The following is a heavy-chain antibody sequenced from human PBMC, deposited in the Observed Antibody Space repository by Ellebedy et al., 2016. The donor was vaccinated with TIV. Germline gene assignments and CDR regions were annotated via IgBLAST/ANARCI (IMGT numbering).Heavy chain of an antibody. J-gene: IGHJ6*02. CDR3: ARDQTKMVRGVIMDESYGMDV. CDR1: GGSISSYY. V-gene: IGHV4-59*12. CDR2: IYYSGST. Sequence: MPGGSLRLSCAASGGSISSYYWSWIRQPPGKGIEWNGYIYYSGSTYYNAYLKSRVTISVETSKNQFSLKLSSVTAADTAVYYCARDQTKMVRGVIMDESYGMDVWGQGTTVTVSS. D-gene: IGHD3-10*01.